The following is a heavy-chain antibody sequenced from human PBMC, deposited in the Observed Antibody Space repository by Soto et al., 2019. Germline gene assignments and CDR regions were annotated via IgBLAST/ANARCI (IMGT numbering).Heavy chain of an antibody. Sequence: SQTLSLTCAISGDSVSSNSAAWKWIRQSPSRGLEWLGRTYYRSKWYNDYAVSVKSRITINPDTSKNQFSLQLNSVTPEDTAVYYCAENVQWLGYGMDVWGQGTTVTVSS. J-gene: IGHJ6*02. CDR1: GDSVSSNSAA. CDR3: AENVQWLGYGMDV. CDR2: TYYRSKWYN. D-gene: IGHD6-19*01. V-gene: IGHV6-1*01.